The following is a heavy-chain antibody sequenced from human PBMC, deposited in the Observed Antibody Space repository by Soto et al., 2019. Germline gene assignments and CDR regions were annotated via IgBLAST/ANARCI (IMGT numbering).Heavy chain of an antibody. D-gene: IGHD2-15*01. CDR1: AGSISSDDYY. CDR2: IYYSGST. Sequence: QVQLQESGPRLVKPSQTLSLTCTVSAGSISSDDYYWSWIRQHPGKGLEWIGYIYYSGSTYYNPSLQSRVTISVDTSKNQFSRQLSSVPAADTAVYYCARWWRGSRPGFDPWGQGTLVTVSS. CDR3: ARWWRGSRPGFDP. J-gene: IGHJ5*02. V-gene: IGHV4-31*03.